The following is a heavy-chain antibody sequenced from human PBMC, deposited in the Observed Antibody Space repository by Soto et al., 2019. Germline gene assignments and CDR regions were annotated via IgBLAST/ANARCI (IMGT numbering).Heavy chain of an antibody. CDR1: GFTFSSYS. D-gene: IGHD3-10*01. V-gene: IGHV3-21*01. CDR3: ARDQVVWFRELFCMDV. CDR2: ISSSSSYI. Sequence: EVQLVESGGGLVKPGGSLRLSCAASGFTFSSYSMNWVRQAPGKGLEWVSSISSSSSYIYYADSVKGRFTISRDNAKNSLYLQMNSLRAEDTAVYYCARDQVVWFRELFCMDVWGQGTTVTVSS. J-gene: IGHJ6*02.